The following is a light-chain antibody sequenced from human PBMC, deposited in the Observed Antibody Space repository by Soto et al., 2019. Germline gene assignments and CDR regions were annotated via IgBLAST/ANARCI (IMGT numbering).Light chain of an antibody. V-gene: IGKV3-11*01. CDR2: HAS. Sequence: EIVLTQSPATLSLSPGERATLSCRASQSVSSSLAWYQQKPGQAPRLLIYHASNRATGIPARFTGSGSGTDFTLTISSLEPEDFAVYYCQQRSAWSWTFGQGTKVEIK. J-gene: IGKJ1*01. CDR1: QSVSSS. CDR3: QQRSAWSWT.